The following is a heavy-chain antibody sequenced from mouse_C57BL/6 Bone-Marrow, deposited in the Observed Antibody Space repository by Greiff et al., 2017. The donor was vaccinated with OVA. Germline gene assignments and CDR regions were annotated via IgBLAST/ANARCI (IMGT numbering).Heavy chain of an antibody. Sequence: VQLVESGAELVRPGASVTLSCKASGYTFTDYEMHWVKQTPVHGLEWIGAIYPGTGGTDYNQKFKGKAILTADKSSSTAYMELRSLTSECSAVDYCTMNPHYYGSSYWYFDVWGTGTTVTVSS. D-gene: IGHD1-1*01. CDR1: GYTFTDYE. CDR2: IYPGTGGT. CDR3: TMNPHYYGSSYWYFDV. V-gene: IGHV1-15*01. J-gene: IGHJ1*03.